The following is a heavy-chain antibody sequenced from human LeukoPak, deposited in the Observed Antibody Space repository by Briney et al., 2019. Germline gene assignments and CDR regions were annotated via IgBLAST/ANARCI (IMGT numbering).Heavy chain of an antibody. J-gene: IGHJ4*02. Sequence: PGGSLRLSCAASGFTFSSYSMNWVRQAPGKGLEWVSSISSSSGYIYYADSVKGRFTISRDNAKNSLYLQMNSLRAEDTAVYYCAREEQWLVSAIDYWGQGTLVTVSS. CDR1: GFTFSSYS. D-gene: IGHD6-19*01. CDR3: AREEQWLVSAIDY. V-gene: IGHV3-21*01. CDR2: ISSSSGYI.